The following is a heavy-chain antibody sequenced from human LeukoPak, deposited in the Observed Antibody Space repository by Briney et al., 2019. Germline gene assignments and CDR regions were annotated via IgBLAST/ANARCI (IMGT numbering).Heavy chain of an antibody. J-gene: IGHJ4*02. V-gene: IGHV3-7*01. CDR2: INPAGSET. CDR3: ARFGYVAAVDV. Sequence: GSLRLSCAASGFSFSAYWMTWVRQAPGTGLEWVANINPAGSETYYVDPVKGPFSISGDNAKNLVYLQMNSLRAEDTAVYHCARFGYVAAVDVWGQGTPVTVSS. D-gene: IGHD2-15*01. CDR1: GFSFSAYW.